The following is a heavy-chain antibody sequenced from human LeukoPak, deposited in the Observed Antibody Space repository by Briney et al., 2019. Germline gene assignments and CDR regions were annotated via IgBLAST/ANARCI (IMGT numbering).Heavy chain of an antibody. CDR1: GGSISSYY. D-gene: IGHD3-10*01. CDR2: IYYSGST. Sequence: SETLSLTCTASGGSISSYYWSWIRQPPGKGLEWIGYIYYSGSTNYNPSLKGRVTISVDTSKNQFSLKLSSVTAADTAVYYCARDYYGSGSYFDYWGQGTLVTVSS. V-gene: IGHV4-59*01. J-gene: IGHJ4*02. CDR3: ARDYYGSGSYFDY.